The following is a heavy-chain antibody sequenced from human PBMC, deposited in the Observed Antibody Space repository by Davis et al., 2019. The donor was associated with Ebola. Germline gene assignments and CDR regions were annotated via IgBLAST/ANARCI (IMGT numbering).Heavy chain of an antibody. CDR3: ATERWLKHSDSWSGFSDW. CDR2: INKDGSQK. D-gene: IGHD3-3*01. V-gene: IGHV3-7*03. Sequence: PGGSLRLSCAASGFSFSSHWMTWVRQAPGKGLESVAKINKDGSQKYYVDSVKGRFTISRDNTKNSAFLQMNSLRVEDTAIYYCATERWLKHSDSWSGFSDWWGQGTLVTVSS. CDR1: GFSFSSHW. J-gene: IGHJ4*02.